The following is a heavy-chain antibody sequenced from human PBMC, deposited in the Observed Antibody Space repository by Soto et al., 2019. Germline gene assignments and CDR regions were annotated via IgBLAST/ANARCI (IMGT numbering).Heavy chain of an antibody. CDR3: ASLEMATMQG. J-gene: IGHJ4*02. CDR1: RFTFSSYE. CDR2: ISSSDSAI. V-gene: IGHV3-48*03. D-gene: IGHD3-3*01. Sequence: EVQLVESGGGLVQPGGSLRLSCAASRFTFSSYEMNWVRQAPGKGLEWVSYISSSDSAIYYADSVKGRFTISRDNAKNSLYLQMNSLRAEDTAVYYCASLEMATMQGWGQGTLVTVSS.